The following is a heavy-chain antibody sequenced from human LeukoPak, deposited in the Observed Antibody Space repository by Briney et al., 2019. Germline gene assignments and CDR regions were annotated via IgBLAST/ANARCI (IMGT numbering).Heavy chain of an antibody. Sequence: ASVKVSCKASGGTFSSYAISWVRQAPGQGLEWMGRIIPIFGIANHAQKFQGRVTITADKSTSTAYMELSSLRSEDTAVYYCARVGAPNNYFDYWGQGTLVTVSS. CDR2: IIPIFGIA. D-gene: IGHD2/OR15-2a*01. CDR3: ARVGAPNNYFDY. CDR1: GGTFSSYA. J-gene: IGHJ4*02. V-gene: IGHV1-69*04.